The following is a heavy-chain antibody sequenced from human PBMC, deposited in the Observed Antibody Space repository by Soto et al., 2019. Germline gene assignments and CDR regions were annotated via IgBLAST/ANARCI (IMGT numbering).Heavy chain of an antibody. CDR2: VYYTGST. V-gene: IGHV4-59*01. CDR3: ARSVAVPGAHIDY. CDR1: VGAISGSY. J-gene: IGHJ4*02. Sequence: SQTLSLTWSFSVGAISGSYWSWIRQSPGKGLEWLGYVYYTGSTNYSPSLRSRVSISVDTSKNEFSLRLSPVTAADTAVYFCARSVAVPGAHIDYWGQGTQVTVSS. D-gene: IGHD6-19*01.